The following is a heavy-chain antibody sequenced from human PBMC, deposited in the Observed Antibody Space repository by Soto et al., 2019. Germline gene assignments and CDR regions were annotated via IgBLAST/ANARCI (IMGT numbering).Heavy chain of an antibody. V-gene: IGHV4-59*02. J-gene: IGHJ4*02. CDR3: SAQAKGTMLGELPILAF. CDR2: IYYSGST. Sequence: PSHTLSLTCTLSVGSVSSYCWSGIPPQPVKGLEWIGYIYYSGSTNYNPSLKSRVTISVDTSKNQFSLKLSSVTAADTAVYYCSAQAKGTMLGELPILAFRGKGTSVPVSP. CDR1: VGSVSSYC. D-gene: IGHD3-10*02.